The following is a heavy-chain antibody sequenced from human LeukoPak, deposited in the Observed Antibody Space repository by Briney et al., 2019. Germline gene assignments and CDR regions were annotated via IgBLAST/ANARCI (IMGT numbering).Heavy chain of an antibody. CDR3: ARAELRYFDWPPGDY. Sequence: ASVKVSCKASGGTLNSGAISWVRQATGQGLEWMGWMNPNSGNTGYTQKFQGRVTMTRNTSISTAYMELSSLRSEDTAVYYCARAELRYFDWPPGDYWGQGTLVTVSS. J-gene: IGHJ4*02. CDR2: MNPNSGNT. D-gene: IGHD3-9*01. V-gene: IGHV1-8*01. CDR1: GGTLNSGA.